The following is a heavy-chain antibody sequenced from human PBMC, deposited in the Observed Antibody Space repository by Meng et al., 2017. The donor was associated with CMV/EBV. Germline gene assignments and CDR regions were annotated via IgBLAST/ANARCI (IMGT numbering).Heavy chain of an antibody. CDR3: ARVIAVAGLNPGRFDY. D-gene: IGHD6-19*01. CDR1: GFTFSSYA. Sequence: GGSLRLSCAASGFTFSSYAMSWVRQAPGKGLEWVSVIYSGGSSTYYADSVKGRFTISRDNSKNTLYLQMNSLRAEDTAVYYCARVIAVAGLNPGRFDYWGQGTLVTVSS. CDR2: IYSGGSST. V-gene: IGHV3-23*03. J-gene: IGHJ4*02.